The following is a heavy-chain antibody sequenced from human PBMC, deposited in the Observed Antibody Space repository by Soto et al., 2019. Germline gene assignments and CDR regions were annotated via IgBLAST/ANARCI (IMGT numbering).Heavy chain of an antibody. CDR3: ARVLFGRGNWFDP. CDR2: IYYSGST. V-gene: IGHV4-59*01. J-gene: IGHJ5*02. Sequence: PSETLSLTCTVSGGSISSYYWSWIRQPPGKGLEWIGYIYYSGSTNYNPSLKSRVTISVDTSKNQFSLKLSSVTAVDTVVYYCARVLFGRGNWFDPWGQGTLVTVSS. D-gene: IGHD3-3*01. CDR1: GGSISSYY.